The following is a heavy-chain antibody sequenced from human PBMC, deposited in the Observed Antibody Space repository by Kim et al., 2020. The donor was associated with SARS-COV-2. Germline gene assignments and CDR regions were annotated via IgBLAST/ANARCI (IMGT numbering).Heavy chain of an antibody. V-gene: IGHV4-39*01. CDR3: ARRPSTVTVYYYYYGMDV. D-gene: IGHD4-17*01. J-gene: IGHJ6*02. CDR2: IYYSGST. Sequence: SETLSLTCTVSGGSISSSSYYWGWIRQPPGKGLEWIGSIYYSGSTYYNPSLKSRVTISVDTSKNQFSLKLSSVTAADTAVYYCARRPSTVTVYYYYYGMDVWGQGTTVTVSS. CDR1: GGSISSSSYY.